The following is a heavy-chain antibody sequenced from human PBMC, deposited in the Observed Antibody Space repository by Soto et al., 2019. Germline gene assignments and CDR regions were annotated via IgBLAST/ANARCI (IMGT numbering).Heavy chain of an antibody. CDR1: GFTFSDYY. D-gene: IGHD1-26*01. Sequence: QGQLVESGGGLVKPEGSLRLSCATSGFTFSDYYMSWVRQAPGKGLEWVSYISSSSTYTNNADSVKGRFTISRDNAKNSLYLQMNSLRAEDTAVYYCAGKQWEPSGNYYFDYWVQGTLVTVSS. V-gene: IGHV3-11*06. CDR3: AGKQWEPSGNYYFDY. J-gene: IGHJ4*02. CDR2: ISSSSTYT.